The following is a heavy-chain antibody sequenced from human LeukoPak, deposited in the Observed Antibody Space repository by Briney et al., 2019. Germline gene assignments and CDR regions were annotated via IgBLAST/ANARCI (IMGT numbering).Heavy chain of an antibody. J-gene: IGHJ3*02. D-gene: IGHD3-22*01. V-gene: IGHV4-59*11. CDR1: GVSISGHY. Sequence: PSETLPLTCTVSGVSISGHYWSWIRQPPGNGLEGIGFVYYSGRTRYNPSLHSRVTISADTSKNHLSLKLTSVTAADTAVYYCARLLDNDSSGDPDTFDMWGQGIKVTVSS. CDR2: VYYSGRT. CDR3: ARLLDNDSSGDPDTFDM.